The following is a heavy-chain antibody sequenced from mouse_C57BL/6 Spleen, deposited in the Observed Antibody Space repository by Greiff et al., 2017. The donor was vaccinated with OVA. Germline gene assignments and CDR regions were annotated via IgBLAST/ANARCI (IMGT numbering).Heavy chain of an antibody. D-gene: IGHD1-1*01. CDR2: IRNKANNHAT. J-gene: IGHJ3*01. CDR1: GFTFSDAW. V-gene: IGHV6-6*01. CDR3: TRGGYGSSGAY. Sequence: EVKLMESGGGLVQPGGSMKLSCAASGFTFSDAWMDWVRQSPEKGLEWVAEIRNKANNHATYYAESVKGRFTISRDDSKSSVYLQMNSLRAEDTGIYYCTRGGYGSSGAYWGQGTLVTVSA.